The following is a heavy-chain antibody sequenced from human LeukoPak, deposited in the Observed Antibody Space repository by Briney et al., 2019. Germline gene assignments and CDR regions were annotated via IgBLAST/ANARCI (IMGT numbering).Heavy chain of an antibody. J-gene: IGHJ6*02. CDR3: ARDFDWLLRGGMDV. D-gene: IGHD3-9*01. CDR1: GGSISSSNW. V-gene: IGHV4-4*02. CDR2: IYHSGST. Sequence: SGTLSLTCAVSGGSISSSNWWSWVRQPPGKGLEWIGEIYHSGSTNYNPSLKSRVTISVDKSKNQFSLKLSSVTAADTAVYYCARDFDWLLRGGMDVWGQGTTVTVSS.